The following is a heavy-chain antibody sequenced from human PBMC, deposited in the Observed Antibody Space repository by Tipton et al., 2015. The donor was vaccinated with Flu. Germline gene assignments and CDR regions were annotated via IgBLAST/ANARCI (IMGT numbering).Heavy chain of an antibody. D-gene: IGHD1-7*01. Sequence: SLRLSCAASGFTVSSNYMSWVRQAPGKGLECVSVIYSGGSTYYADSVKGRFTISRDNSKNTLYPQMNSLRAEDTAVYYCARGWGNYETFYFDYWGQGTLVTVSS. J-gene: IGHJ4*02. CDR1: GFTVSSNY. CDR3: ARGWGNYETFYFDY. V-gene: IGHV3-53*01. CDR2: IYSGGST.